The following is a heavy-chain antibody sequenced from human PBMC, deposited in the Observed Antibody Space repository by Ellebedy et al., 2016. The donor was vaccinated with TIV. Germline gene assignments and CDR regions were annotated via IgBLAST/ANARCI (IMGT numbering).Heavy chain of an antibody. CDR1: GVSISGYY. D-gene: IGHD5-24*01. J-gene: IGHJ4*02. Sequence: MPSETLSLTCTVSGVSISGYYCSWVRQPPGKGLEWIGYSHYTGTTNYNPSLKSRVTISLDTSKNQFSLNLNSVTAADPAVYYCTKTRGWLQPDFHYWGQGSLVTVSS. CDR3: TKTRGWLQPDFHY. V-gene: IGHV4-59*01. CDR2: SHYTGTT.